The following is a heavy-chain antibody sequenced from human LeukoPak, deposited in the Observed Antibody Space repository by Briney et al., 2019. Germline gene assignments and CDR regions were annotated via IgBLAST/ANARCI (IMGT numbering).Heavy chain of an antibody. Sequence: GASVKVSCEASGGTFSSYAISWVRQAPGQGLEWMGGIIPIFGTANYAQKFQGRVTITADESTSTAYMELSSLRSEDTAVYYCARGPDYYDSSGYYYECDYWGQGTLVTVSS. D-gene: IGHD3-22*01. CDR3: ARGPDYYDSSGYYYECDY. V-gene: IGHV1-69*13. CDR1: GGTFSSYA. CDR2: IIPIFGTA. J-gene: IGHJ4*02.